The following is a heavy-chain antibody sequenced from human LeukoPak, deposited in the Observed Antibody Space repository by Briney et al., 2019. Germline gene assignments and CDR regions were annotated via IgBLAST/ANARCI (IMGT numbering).Heavy chain of an antibody. CDR3: ARGYCSSTSCFLDY. CDR1: GATFTTYA. CDR2: IIPVFGTA. V-gene: IGHV1-69*05. D-gene: IGHD2-2*01. Sequence: SVEVSCKASGATFTTYAIIWVRQAPGQGLEWMGGIIPVFGTANYAQRFQGRVTITTDESTSTAYMELTSLRSEDTAVYYCARGYCSSTSCFLDYWGQGTLVTVSS. J-gene: IGHJ4*02.